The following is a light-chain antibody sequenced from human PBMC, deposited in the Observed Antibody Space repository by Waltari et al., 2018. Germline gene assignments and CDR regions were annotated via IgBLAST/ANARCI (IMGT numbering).Light chain of an antibody. Sequence: DIGLPQTPLSSPFTLGKPAPIPSRSSQSLVHSDGNTYFSWLQQRPGQPPRLLIYKISNRFSGVPDRFSGSGAGTDFTLKISRVEAEDVGVYYCIQGTQFPRTFGQGTKVEIK. V-gene: IGKV2-24*01. CDR2: KIS. J-gene: IGKJ1*01. CDR3: IQGTQFPRT. CDR1: QSLVHSDGNTY.